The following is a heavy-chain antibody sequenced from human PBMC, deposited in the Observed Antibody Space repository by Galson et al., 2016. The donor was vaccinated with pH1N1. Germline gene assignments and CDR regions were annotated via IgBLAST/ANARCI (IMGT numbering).Heavy chain of an antibody. D-gene: IGHD3-3*01. Sequence: SVKVSCKASGGTFSSYAISWVRQAPGQGLEWMGKITPISGTTNYAQRLQGRVTLTADESTDTAYMEVSGLRSEDTAVYYCATHDFWSDRYFYYGMDVWGHGTTVTVSS. CDR3: ATHDFWSDRYFYYGMDV. CDR1: GGTFSSYA. CDR2: ITPISGTT. J-gene: IGHJ6*02. V-gene: IGHV1-69*13.